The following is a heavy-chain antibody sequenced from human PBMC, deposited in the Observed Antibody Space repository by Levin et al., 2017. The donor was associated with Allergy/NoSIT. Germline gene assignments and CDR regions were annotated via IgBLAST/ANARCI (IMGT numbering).Heavy chain of an antibody. J-gene: IGHJ4*02. D-gene: IGHD3-22*01. CDR3: AKDRAAVGSYIFDS. Sequence: GGSLRLSCTASGLTFNSYNMNWVRQAPGKGLAWVSSLDGSGGETNYADFVRGRFTVSRDNFQNTLFLQMNTLSADDTAVYFCAKDRAAVGSYIFDSWGQGTLVTVSS. CDR2: LDGSGGET. V-gene: IGHV3-23*01. CDR1: GLTFNSYN.